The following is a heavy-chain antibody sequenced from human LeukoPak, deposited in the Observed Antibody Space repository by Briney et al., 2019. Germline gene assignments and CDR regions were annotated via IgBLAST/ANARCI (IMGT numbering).Heavy chain of an antibody. D-gene: IGHD3-22*01. CDR1: GGSISSYY. Sequence: KASETLSLTCTVAGGSISSYYWSWIRQPPGKGLEWIGYIYYSGSTNYNPSLKSRVTISVDTSKNQFSLKLSSVTAADTAVYYCARSPKTYYYDSSGYYNFDYWGQGTLVTVSS. CDR3: ARSPKTYYYDSSGYYNFDY. CDR2: IYYSGST. V-gene: IGHV4-59*01. J-gene: IGHJ4*02.